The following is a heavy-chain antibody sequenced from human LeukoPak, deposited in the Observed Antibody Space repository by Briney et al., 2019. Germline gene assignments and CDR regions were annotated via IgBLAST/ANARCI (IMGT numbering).Heavy chain of an antibody. CDR1: GFTFSSYA. J-gene: IGHJ6*02. V-gene: IGHV3-74*01. CDR2: IKSDGSET. Sequence: PGGSLRLSCAASGFTFSSYAMSWVRQAPGKGLVWVSRIKSDGSETNYADSVKGRFTISRDNAKNTLNLQMNSLRAEDTAVYYCASDRVQYGLDVWGQGTTVSVSS. CDR3: ASDRVQYGLDV.